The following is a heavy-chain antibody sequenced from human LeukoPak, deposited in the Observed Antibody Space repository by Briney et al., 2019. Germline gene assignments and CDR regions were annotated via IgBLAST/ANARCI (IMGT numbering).Heavy chain of an antibody. Sequence: GESLKISCKGSGYSFDTQWIGWVRQMSGKGLEWMGAIYPGDSDTKYRPSFQGQVTISADKSINTAYLQWSSLRTSVTAVYYGARSIAADGSFDFWGQGTLVTVSS. J-gene: IGHJ4*02. CDR3: ARSIAADGSFDF. CDR1: GYSFDTQW. V-gene: IGHV5-51*01. CDR2: IYPGDSDT. D-gene: IGHD6-13*01.